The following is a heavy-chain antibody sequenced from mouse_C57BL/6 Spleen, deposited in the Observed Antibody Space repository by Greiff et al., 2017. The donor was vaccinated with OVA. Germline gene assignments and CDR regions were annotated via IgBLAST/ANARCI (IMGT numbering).Heavy chain of an antibody. D-gene: IGHD1-1*01. CDR2: IRSKSNNYAT. V-gene: IGHV10-1*01. J-gene: IGHJ4*01. CDR3: VRHTVIRDAMDY. Sequence: EVMLVESGGGLVQPKGSLKLSCAASGFSFNTYAMNWVRQAPGKGLEWVARIRSKSNNYATYYADSVKDRFTISRNDSESMRYLKMHNLKTEDTAMYYCVRHTVIRDAMDYWGQGTSVTVSS. CDR1: GFSFNTYA.